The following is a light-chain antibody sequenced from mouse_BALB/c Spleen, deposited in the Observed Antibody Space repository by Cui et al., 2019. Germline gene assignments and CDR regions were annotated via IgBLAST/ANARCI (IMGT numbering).Light chain of an antibody. CDR3: LQYDEFPPT. J-gene: IGKJ1*01. Sequence: DIKMTQSPSSMYASLGERVTITCKASQDINSYLRWFQQKPGKSPKTLIYRANRLVDGVPSRFSGSGSGQDYSLTISSLEYEDMGIYYCLQYDEFPPTFGGGTKLEIK. CDR1: QDINSY. V-gene: IGKV14-111*01. CDR2: RAN.